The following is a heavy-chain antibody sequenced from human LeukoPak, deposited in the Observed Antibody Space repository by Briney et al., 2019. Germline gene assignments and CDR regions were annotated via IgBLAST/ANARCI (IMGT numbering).Heavy chain of an antibody. Sequence: GGSLRLSCAASGFTFNNHAMSWVRQSPGKGLEWVSAISDSGDTTYYADSVKGRFTVSRDNSNNTLYLRMNCLRAEDTAMYYCTRDAGYCSSISCYYYYMDVWGKGTTVTVSS. J-gene: IGHJ6*03. CDR2: ISDSGDTT. CDR3: TRDAGYCSSISCYYYYMDV. V-gene: IGHV3-23*01. D-gene: IGHD2-2*01. CDR1: GFTFNNHA.